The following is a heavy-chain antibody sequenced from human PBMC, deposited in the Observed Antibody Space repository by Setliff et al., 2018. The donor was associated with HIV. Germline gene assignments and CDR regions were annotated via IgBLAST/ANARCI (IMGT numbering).Heavy chain of an antibody. J-gene: IGHJ4*02. CDR1: GLSLSTSGVG. D-gene: IGHD1-1*01. CDR2: IYWNNNK. V-gene: IGHV2-5*01. Sequence: ESGPTLVNPTQTLTLTCTFSGLSLSTSGVGVGWIRQSPGKALEWLAFIYWNNNKHYSTSLKSRLTVTKDTSKNRVVFTMTNMDPVDTATYYCVYSGRQLRGPYFDFWGQGTPVTVSS. CDR3: VYSGRQLRGPYFDF.